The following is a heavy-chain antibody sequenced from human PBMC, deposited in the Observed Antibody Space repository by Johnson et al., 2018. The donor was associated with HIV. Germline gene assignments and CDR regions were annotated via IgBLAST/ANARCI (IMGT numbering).Heavy chain of an antibody. CDR2: ISWNSENI. J-gene: IGHJ3*02. CDR1: GFTFDDYA. D-gene: IGHD1-1*01. CDR3: AKDRVRYTSDVDAFDI. Sequence: EVQLVESGGGVVRPGGSLRLSCAASGFTFDDYAMHWVRQVPGKGLEWVSGISWNSENIAYADSVRGRFTISRDNAENSLYLQMNSLRAEDTALYSCAKDRVRYTSDVDAFDIWGRGTMVTVSS. V-gene: IGHV3-9*01.